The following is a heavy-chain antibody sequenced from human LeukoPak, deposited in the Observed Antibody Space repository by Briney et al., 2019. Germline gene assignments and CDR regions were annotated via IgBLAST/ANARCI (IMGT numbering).Heavy chain of an antibody. CDR1: GGSISSGSYY. CDR2: IYTSGST. CDR3: ARGSGTYYYDSSGYYLDY. D-gene: IGHD3-22*01. Sequence: TLSLTCTVSGGSISSGSYYWSWIRQPAGKGLEWIGRIYTSGSTNYNPSLKSRVTISVDTSKNQFSLKLSSVTAADTAVYYCARGSGTYYYDSSGYYLDYWGQGTLVTVSS. V-gene: IGHV4-61*02. J-gene: IGHJ4*02.